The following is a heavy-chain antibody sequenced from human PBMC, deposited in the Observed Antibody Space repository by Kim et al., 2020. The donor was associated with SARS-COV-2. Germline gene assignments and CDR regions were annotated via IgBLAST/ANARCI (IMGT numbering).Heavy chain of an antibody. Sequence: GGSLRLSCAASGFSFEDYAMHWVRQAPGKGLEWVSGLSWNSGSIGHADSVQGRFIISRDNAKNSLYLQMNSLRAEDTALYYCAKSISSVWSFGAFDIWGQGTMVTVSS. V-gene: IGHV3-9*01. CDR1: GFSFEDYA. CDR3: AKSISSVWSFGAFDI. CDR2: LSWNSGSI. D-gene: IGHD6-19*01. J-gene: IGHJ3*02.